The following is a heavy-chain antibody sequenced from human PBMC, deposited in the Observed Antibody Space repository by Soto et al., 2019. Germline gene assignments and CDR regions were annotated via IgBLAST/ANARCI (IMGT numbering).Heavy chain of an antibody. CDR1: GGSISSGDYY. Sequence: PSETLSLTCTVSGGSISSGDYYWSWIRQPPGKGLEWIGYIYYSGSTYYNPSLKSRVTISVDTSKNQFSLKLSSVTAADTAVYYRARGGDQLLKTCWFDPWGQGTLVTVSS. J-gene: IGHJ5*02. D-gene: IGHD2-2*01. V-gene: IGHV4-30-4*01. CDR3: ARGGDQLLKTCWFDP. CDR2: IYYSGST.